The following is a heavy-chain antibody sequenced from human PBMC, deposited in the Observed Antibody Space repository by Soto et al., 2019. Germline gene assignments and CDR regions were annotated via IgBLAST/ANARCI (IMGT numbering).Heavy chain of an antibody. Sequence: QVPVVQSGAEVKKPGASVKVACKASGYSFDTFGMSWVRQAPGQGLEWMGWISIEKGDTNSAQKFQDRVTMTTDTSTSTAYMELRSLTSDDTAVYYCARFYCSVGSCFTCWHFDLWGRGTLVTVSS. CDR3: ARFYCSVGSCFTCWHFDL. CDR2: ISIEKGDT. V-gene: IGHV1-18*01. J-gene: IGHJ2*01. CDR1: GYSFDTFG. D-gene: IGHD2-15*01.